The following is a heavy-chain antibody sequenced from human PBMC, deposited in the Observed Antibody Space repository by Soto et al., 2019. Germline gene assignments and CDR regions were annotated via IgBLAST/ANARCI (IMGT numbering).Heavy chain of an antibody. CDR1: GFTFSSYS. CDR3: ARDSYYYDSSGYYRGGYYYGMDV. D-gene: IGHD3-22*01. J-gene: IGHJ6*02. Sequence: GGSLRLSCAASGFTFSSYSMNWVRQAPGKGLEWVSSISSSSYIYYADSVKGRFTISRDNAKNSLYLQMNSLRAEDTAVYYCARDSYYYDSSGYYRGGYYYGMDVWGQGTTVTVSS. V-gene: IGHV3-21*01. CDR2: ISSSSYI.